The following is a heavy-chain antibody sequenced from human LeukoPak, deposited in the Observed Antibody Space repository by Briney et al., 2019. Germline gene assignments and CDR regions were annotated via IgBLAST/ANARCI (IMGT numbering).Heavy chain of an antibody. CDR3: AKSGGAKNYYYYYGMDV. CDR1: GFTFSSYG. V-gene: IGHV3-30*18. CDR2: ISYDGSNK. J-gene: IGHJ6*02. Sequence: GRSLRLSCAASGFTFSSYGMQWVRQAPGKGLEWVAVISYDGSNKYYADSVKGRFTISRDNSKNTLYLQMNSLRAEDTAVYYCAKSGGAKNYYYYYGMDVWGQGTTVTVSS. D-gene: IGHD1-26*01.